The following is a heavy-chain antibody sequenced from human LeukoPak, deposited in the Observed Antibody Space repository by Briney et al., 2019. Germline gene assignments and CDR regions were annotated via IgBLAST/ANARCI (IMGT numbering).Heavy chain of an antibody. D-gene: IGHD6-19*01. CDR2: IKEAGSEK. CDR3: AREQEWLTGE. Sequence: PGGSLRLSCAASGFAFSNYWMSWVRQAPGKGLEFMANIKEAGSEKYYVDSVKGRFTISRDNDKNSVHLQMNNLRAEDTAVYYCAREQEWLTGEWGQGTLVTVSS. J-gene: IGHJ4*02. V-gene: IGHV3-7*03. CDR1: GFAFSNYW.